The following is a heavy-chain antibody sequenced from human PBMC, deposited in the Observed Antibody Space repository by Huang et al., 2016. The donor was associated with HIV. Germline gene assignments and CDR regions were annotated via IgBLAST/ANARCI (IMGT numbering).Heavy chain of an antibody. V-gene: IGHV4-39*01. J-gene: IGHJ3*02. CDR3: ARHFSYYDSSGYTPWDAFDI. CDR1: GGSITSSSYY. CDR2: IYYSGST. D-gene: IGHD3-22*01. Sequence: QLQLQGSGPGLVKPSETLSLTCTVSGGSITSSSYYWGWIRPPPGEGLELVGSIYYSGSTDYNPSLKSRVTVSVDTSKNQFSRKLSSVTAADTAVYYCARHFSYYDSSGYTPWDAFDIWGQGTMVTVSS.